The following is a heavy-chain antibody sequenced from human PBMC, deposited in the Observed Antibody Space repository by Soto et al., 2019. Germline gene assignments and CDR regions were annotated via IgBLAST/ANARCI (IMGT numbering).Heavy chain of an antibody. D-gene: IGHD2-2*01. CDR3: ARDLNRDVVVPADYYYYMDV. CDR2: IIPILGIA. CDR1: GGTFSSYT. Sequence: ASVKVSCKASGGTFSSYTISWVRQAPGQGLEWMGRIIPILGIANYAQKFQGRVTITADKSTSTAYMELSSLRSEDTAVYYCARDLNRDVVVPADYYYYMDVWGKGTTVTVS. V-gene: IGHV1-69*04. J-gene: IGHJ6*03.